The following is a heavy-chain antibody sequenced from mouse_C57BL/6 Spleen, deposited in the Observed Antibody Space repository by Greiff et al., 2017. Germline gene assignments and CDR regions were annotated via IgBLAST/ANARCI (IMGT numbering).Heavy chain of an antibody. Sequence: DVKLVESEGGLVQPGSSMKLSCTASGFTFSDYYMAWVRQVPEKGLEWVANINYDGSSTYYLDSLKSRFIISRDNAKNILYLQMSSLKSEDTATYYCARDPSYYAMDYWGQGTSVTVSS. J-gene: IGHJ4*01. CDR1: GFTFSDYY. CDR3: ARDPSYYAMDY. V-gene: IGHV5-16*01. CDR2: INYDGSST.